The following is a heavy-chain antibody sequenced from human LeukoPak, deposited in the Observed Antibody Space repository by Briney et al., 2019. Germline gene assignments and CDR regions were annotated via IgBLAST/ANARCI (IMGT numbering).Heavy chain of an antibody. J-gene: IGHJ6*03. CDR3: AREKLAPNYYYMDV. CDR1: GYTFTSYG. Sequence: ASVKVSCKASGYTFTSYGISWVRQAPGQGLEWMGWISAYNGNTNYAQKLQGRVTMTTDTSMSTAYMELRSLRSDDTAVYYCAREKLAPNYYYMDVWGKGTTVTVSS. V-gene: IGHV1-18*01. CDR2: ISAYNGNT. D-gene: IGHD3-3*02.